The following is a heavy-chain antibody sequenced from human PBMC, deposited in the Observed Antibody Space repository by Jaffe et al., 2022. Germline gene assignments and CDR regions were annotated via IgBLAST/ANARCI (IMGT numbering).Heavy chain of an antibody. CDR1: GYTFTSYG. J-gene: IGHJ4*02. CDR3: ARVISTIFGVVKAVLGELFQGYFDY. D-gene: IGHD3-3*01. CDR2: ISAYNGNT. V-gene: IGHV1-18*01. Sequence: QVQLVQSGAEVKKPGASVKVSCKASGYTFTSYGISWVRQAPGQGLEWMGWISAYNGNTNYAQKLQGRVTMTTDTSTSTAYMELRSLRSDDTAVYYCARVISTIFGVVKAVLGELFQGYFDYWGQGTLVTVSS.